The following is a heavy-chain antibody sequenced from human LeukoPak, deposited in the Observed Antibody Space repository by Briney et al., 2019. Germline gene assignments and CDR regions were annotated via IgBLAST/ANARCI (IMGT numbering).Heavy chain of an antibody. CDR1: GFIFSSYS. Sequence: PGGSLRLSCAASGFIFSSYSMNWVRQAPGKGLEWVSYISSSSSTIYYADSVKGRFTISRDNAKNSLYLQMNSLRAEDTAVYYCARERELLDAFDIWGQGTMVTVSS. J-gene: IGHJ3*02. CDR3: ARERELLDAFDI. CDR2: ISSSSSTI. V-gene: IGHV3-48*01. D-gene: IGHD1-26*01.